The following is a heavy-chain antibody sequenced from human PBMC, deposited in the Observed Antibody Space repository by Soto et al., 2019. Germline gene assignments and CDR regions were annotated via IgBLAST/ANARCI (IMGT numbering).Heavy chain of an antibody. Sequence: QVQLVQSGAEVKKPGSSVKVSCKASGGTFSSYTISWVRQAPGQGLEWMGRIIPILGIANYAQKFQGRVTITADKSTSTDYMQLSSLRAEDTVVYYCARAPQTAMDNWGQGTLVTVSS. D-gene: IGHD5-18*01. CDR1: GGTFSSYT. CDR3: ARAPQTAMDN. J-gene: IGHJ4*02. CDR2: IIPILGIA. V-gene: IGHV1-69*02.